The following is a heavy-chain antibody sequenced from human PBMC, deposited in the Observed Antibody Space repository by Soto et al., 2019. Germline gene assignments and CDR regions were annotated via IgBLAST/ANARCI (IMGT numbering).Heavy chain of an antibody. V-gene: IGHV4-4*02. Sequence: QVHLQETGPGLVKPSGTLSLTCAVSGDSVSSGHWWTWVRQPPGKGLQWIGETFRSGTTNYNPSLKGRVTILLDKSKNQVSLTLTSVTAADTAMYYCVSHYVTRGYSSFDMWGQGTMVTVSS. CDR1: GDSVSSGHW. CDR3: VSHYVTRGYSSFDM. D-gene: IGHD1-26*01. J-gene: IGHJ3*02. CDR2: TFRSGTT.